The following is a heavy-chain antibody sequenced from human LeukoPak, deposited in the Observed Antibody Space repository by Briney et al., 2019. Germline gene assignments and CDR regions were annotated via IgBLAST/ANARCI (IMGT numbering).Heavy chain of an antibody. CDR2: ISGSGGST. CDR3: AKDRWELGFDY. Sequence: GGSLRLSCAASGFTFSSYAMSWVCQAPGRRLEWVSAISGSGGSTYYADSVKGRFTISRDNSKNTLYLQMNSLRAEDTAVYYCAKDRWELGFDYWGQGTPVTVSS. V-gene: IGHV3-23*01. J-gene: IGHJ4*02. D-gene: IGHD1-26*01. CDR1: GFTFSSYA.